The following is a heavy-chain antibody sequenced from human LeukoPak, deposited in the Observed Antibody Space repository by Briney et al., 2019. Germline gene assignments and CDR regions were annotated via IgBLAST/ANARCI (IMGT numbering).Heavy chain of an antibody. CDR3: ARDRGYYGSGSPSTCYFDY. J-gene: IGHJ4*02. CDR1: GFTFSSYS. V-gene: IGHV3-21*01. CDR2: ISSSSSYI. D-gene: IGHD3-10*01. Sequence: GGSLRLSCAASGFTFSSYSMTWVRQAPGKGLEWVSSISSSSSYIYYADSVKGRFTISRDNAKNSLYLQMNSLRAEDTAVYYCARDRGYYGSGSPSTCYFDYWGQGTLVTVSS.